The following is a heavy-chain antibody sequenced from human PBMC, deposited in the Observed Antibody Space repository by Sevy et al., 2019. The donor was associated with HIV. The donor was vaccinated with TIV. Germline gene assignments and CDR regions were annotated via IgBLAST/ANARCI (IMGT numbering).Heavy chain of an antibody. CDR2: ISSSSSTI. J-gene: IGHJ2*01. CDR3: ARDLSIYCSSVSCYSNWYFDF. D-gene: IGHD2-15*01. CDR1: GFTFTTYS. Sequence: GGSLRLSCAASGFTFTTYSMNWVRQAPGKGLEWVSYISSSSSTIYYADSVKGRFTISRDNAKNSLYLQMNSLRAEDTAVYYCARDLSIYCSSVSCYSNWYFDFWGRGTLVTDSS. V-gene: IGHV3-48*01.